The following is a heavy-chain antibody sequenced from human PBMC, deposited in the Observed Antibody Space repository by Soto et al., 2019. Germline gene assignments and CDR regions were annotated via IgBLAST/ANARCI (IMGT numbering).Heavy chain of an antibody. Sequence: ASVKVSCMASVGTFSSYATCWVRQAPGQGLEWMGGIIPIFGTANYAQKFQGRVTITADESTSTAYMELSSLRSEDTAVYYCARDWDYYYGMDVWGQGTTVTVSS. V-gene: IGHV1-69*13. CDR2: IIPIFGTA. CDR1: VGTFSSYA. J-gene: IGHJ6*02. D-gene: IGHD3-16*01. CDR3: ARDWDYYYGMDV.